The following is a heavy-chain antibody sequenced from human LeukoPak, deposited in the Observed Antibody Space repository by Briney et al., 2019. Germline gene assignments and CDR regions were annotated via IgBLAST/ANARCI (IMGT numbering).Heavy chain of an antibody. D-gene: IGHD1-1*01. CDR3: ARVDGPLQLERLQPYYYYYGTDV. Sequence: GGSLRLSCAASGFTFSSYSMNWVRQAPGKGLEWVSSISSSSSYIYYADSVKGRFTISRDNAKNTLYLQMNSLRAEDTAVYYCARVDGPLQLERLQPYYYYYGTDVWGQGTTVTVSS. J-gene: IGHJ6*02. CDR1: GFTFSSYS. V-gene: IGHV3-21*01. CDR2: ISSSSSYI.